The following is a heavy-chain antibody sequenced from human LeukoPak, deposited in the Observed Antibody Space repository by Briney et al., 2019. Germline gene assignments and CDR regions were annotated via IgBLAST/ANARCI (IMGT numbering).Heavy chain of an antibody. CDR1: GFTFKDYG. Sequence: PGRSLRLSCAATGFTFKDYGMHWVRQPPGKGLEWVSSINWNGGGTGYADSVKGRFTISRDNAKNSLYLQLSSLRPEDTALYYCAKHMRATNTYSFFGLDVWGQGTTVTVSS. J-gene: IGHJ6*02. CDR2: INWNGGGT. D-gene: IGHD1-26*01. V-gene: IGHV3-9*01. CDR3: AKHMRATNTYSFFGLDV.